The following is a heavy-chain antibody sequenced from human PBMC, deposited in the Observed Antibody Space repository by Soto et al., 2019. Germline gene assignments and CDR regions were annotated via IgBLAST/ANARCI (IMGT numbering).Heavy chain of an antibody. D-gene: IGHD3-10*01. CDR3: ARESAGSGKNNWFDP. CDR1: GGSVTSHC. V-gene: IGHV4-59*02. J-gene: IGHJ5*02. CDR2: IHYSGGT. Sequence: SETLSLTCTVYGGSVTSHCRSWIRQPPGKGLEWIGFIHYSGGTKYNPSLESRVTISVDTSQNQLSLRLNSVTAADTAVYYCARESAGSGKNNWFDPWGLGTLVTSPQ.